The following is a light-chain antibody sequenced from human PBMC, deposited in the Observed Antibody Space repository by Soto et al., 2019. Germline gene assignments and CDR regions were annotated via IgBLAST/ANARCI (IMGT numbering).Light chain of an antibody. Sequence: QSVLTQPPSASGTPGHRVTISCSGSGSNFGSNTVNWYQHLPGTAPKLLIYNNDQRPSGVPDRFSGSKSGTSASLAISGLQSDDEADYYWAAWDDRLKGYVFGTGTKLTVL. CDR2: NND. J-gene: IGLJ1*01. V-gene: IGLV1-44*01. CDR1: GSNFGSNT. CDR3: AAWDDRLKGYV.